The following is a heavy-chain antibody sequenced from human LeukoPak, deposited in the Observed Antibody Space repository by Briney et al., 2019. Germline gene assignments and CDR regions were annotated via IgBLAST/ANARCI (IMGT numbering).Heavy chain of an antibody. D-gene: IGHD1-26*01. CDR3: ARPRVGATTGGWFDP. CDR2: IYYSGST. V-gene: IGHV4-39*01. Sequence: SETLSLTCTVSGGSISSSSYHWGWIRQPPGKGLEWIGSIYYSGSTYYNPSLKSRVTISVDTSKNQFSLKLSSVTAADTAAYYCARPRVGATTGGWFDPWGQGTLVTVSS. CDR1: GGSISSSSYH. J-gene: IGHJ5*02.